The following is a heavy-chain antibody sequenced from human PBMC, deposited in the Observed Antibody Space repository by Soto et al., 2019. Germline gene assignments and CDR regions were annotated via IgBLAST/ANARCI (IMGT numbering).Heavy chain of an antibody. D-gene: IGHD1-20*01. J-gene: IGHJ4*02. CDR2: VDYSGSA. CDR1: SGSISVTNVF. Sequence: SETLSLTXTVSSGSISVTNVFGGWVRQPPGKGLEWIGNVDYSGSAYFSPSLATRVTFHVDTSKNQFSLTLYSVTAADTAVYYCARITGRHLDYWGQGILVTVSS. V-gene: IGHV4-39*01. CDR3: ARITGRHLDY.